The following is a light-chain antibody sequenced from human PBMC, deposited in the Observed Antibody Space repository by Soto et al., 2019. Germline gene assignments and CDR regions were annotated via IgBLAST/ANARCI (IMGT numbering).Light chain of an antibody. V-gene: IGLV2-14*01. CDR3: SSYTISGTRV. J-gene: IGLJ3*02. CDR2: DVT. Sequence: QSALTQPASVSGCPGQSITISCTGTTSDVGAYNYVSWYQQYPGKAPKVMIYDVTNRPSGVSIRFSGSKSGNTASLTISGLHTEDEADYFCSSYTISGTRVFGGGTKLTVL. CDR1: TSDVGAYNY.